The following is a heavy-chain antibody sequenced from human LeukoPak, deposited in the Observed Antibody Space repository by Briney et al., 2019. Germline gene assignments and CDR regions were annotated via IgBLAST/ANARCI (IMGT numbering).Heavy chain of an antibody. Sequence: PGGSLRLSCAASGFTFSSYAMHWVRQAPGKGLEWVAVISYDGSNKYYADSVKGRFTISRDNSKNTLYLQMNSLRAEDTAVYYCARAGRGPFDYWGQGTLVTVSS. CDR3: ARAGRGPFDY. CDR1: GFTFSSYA. J-gene: IGHJ4*02. D-gene: IGHD3-10*01. CDR2: ISYDGSNK. V-gene: IGHV3-30-3*01.